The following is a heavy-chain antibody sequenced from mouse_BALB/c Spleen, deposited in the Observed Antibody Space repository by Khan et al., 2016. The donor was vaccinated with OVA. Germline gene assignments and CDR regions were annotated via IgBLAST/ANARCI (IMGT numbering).Heavy chain of an antibody. CDR3: AHPSYDPRYFEV. CDR1: GFNIKDYY. V-gene: IGHV14-3*02. Sequence: EVQLQESGAELVKPGASVKLSCSASGFNIKDYYIHWVKQRPEQGLEWIGRIAPANGKTEYAPKFQGKATITADTSSNTSYLQLSSLTSEDSAVYCCAHPSYDPRYFEVWGAGTTVTVSS. CDR2: IAPANGKT. D-gene: IGHD2-3*01. J-gene: IGHJ1*01.